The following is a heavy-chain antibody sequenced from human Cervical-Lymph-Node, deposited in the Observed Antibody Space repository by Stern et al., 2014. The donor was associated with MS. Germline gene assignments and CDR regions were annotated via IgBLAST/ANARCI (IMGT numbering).Heavy chain of an antibody. V-gene: IGHV1-69*02. J-gene: IGHJ4*02. CDR3: AGPAPLD. Sequence: QVQLVQSGAELKKPGSSVKVSCKASGGSLSTYTITWVRQAPGQVLEWMGRIIPALNVANYAQKFQGRLTITADKSTSTAYMEMSSLRSDDTAVYYCAGPAPLDWGQGTLVTVSS. D-gene: IGHD2-2*01. CDR1: GGSLSTYT. CDR2: IIPALNVA.